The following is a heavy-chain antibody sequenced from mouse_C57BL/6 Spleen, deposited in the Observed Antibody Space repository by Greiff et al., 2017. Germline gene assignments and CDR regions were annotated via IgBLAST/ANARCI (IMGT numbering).Heavy chain of an antibody. J-gene: IGHJ1*03. CDR2: IHPSDSDT. V-gene: IGHV1-74*01. CDR3: ACYDYDGWYFDV. CDR1: GYTFTSYW. D-gene: IGHD2-4*01. Sequence: QVQLKQPGAELVKPGASVKVSCKASGYTFTSYWMHWVKQRPGQGLEWIGRIHPSDSDTNYNQKFKGKATLTVDKSSSTAYMQLSSLTSEDSAVYYCACYDYDGWYFDVWGTGTTVTVSS.